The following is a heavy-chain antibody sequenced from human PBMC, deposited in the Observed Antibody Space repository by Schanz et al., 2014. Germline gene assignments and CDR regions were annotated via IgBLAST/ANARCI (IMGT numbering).Heavy chain of an antibody. Sequence: QVQLVESGGGVVQPGRSLRLSCTISGFSFRRYGMHWVRQAPGKGLEWVAVISSDETVTYYVDSVKGRFTISRDNSKNTLYLQMSSLKTEDTAVYYCAKIGYGGLLNYYIDHWGQGTLVTVSS. CDR1: GFSFRRYG. CDR2: ISSDETVT. V-gene: IGHV3-30*18. J-gene: IGHJ4*02. D-gene: IGHD3-16*01. CDR3: AKIGYGGLLNYYIDH.